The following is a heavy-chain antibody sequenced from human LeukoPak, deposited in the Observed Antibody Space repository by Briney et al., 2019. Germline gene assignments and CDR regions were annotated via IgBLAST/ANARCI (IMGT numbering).Heavy chain of an antibody. D-gene: IGHD2-15*01. CDR3: AKDKTLGYCSGGSCYFGY. V-gene: IGHV3-23*01. CDR1: GFTFSSYA. Sequence: PGGSLRLSCAASGFTFSSYAMSWVRQAPGKRLEWVSAISGSGGSTYYADSVKGRFTISRDNSKNTLYLQMNSLRAEDTAVYYCAKDKTLGYCSGGSCYFGYWGQGTLVTVPS. J-gene: IGHJ4*02. CDR2: ISGSGGST.